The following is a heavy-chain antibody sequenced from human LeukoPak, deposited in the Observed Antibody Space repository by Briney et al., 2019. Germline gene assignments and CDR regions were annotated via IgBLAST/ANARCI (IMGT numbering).Heavy chain of an antibody. CDR3: AKVPRMTTNYYDSSGQKQYYFDY. D-gene: IGHD3-22*01. V-gene: IGHV3-23*01. CDR2: ISGSGGST. J-gene: IGHJ4*02. Sequence: GGSLRLSCAASGFTFSGYAMSWVRQAPGKGLEWVSAISGSGGSTYYADSVKGRFPISRDNSKNTLYLQMNSLRAEDTAVYYCAKVPRMTTNYYDSSGQKQYYFDYWGQGTLVTVSS. CDR1: GFTFSGYA.